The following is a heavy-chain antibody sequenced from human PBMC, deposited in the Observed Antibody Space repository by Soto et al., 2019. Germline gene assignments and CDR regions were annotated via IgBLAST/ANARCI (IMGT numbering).Heavy chain of an antibody. J-gene: IGHJ6*02. CDR1: GFTFSSYA. Sequence: GGSLRLSCAASGFTFSSYAMHWVRQAPGKGLEWVAVISYDGSNKYYADSVKGRFTISRDNSKNTLYLQMNSLRAEDTAVYYCARDGWRIAARPGYYYYGMDVWGQGTTVTVSS. CDR2: ISYDGSNK. CDR3: ARDGWRIAARPGYYYYGMDV. D-gene: IGHD6-6*01. V-gene: IGHV3-30-3*01.